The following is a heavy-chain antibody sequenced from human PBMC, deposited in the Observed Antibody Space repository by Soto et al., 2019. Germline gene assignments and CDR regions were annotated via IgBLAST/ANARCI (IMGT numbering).Heavy chain of an antibody. D-gene: IGHD4-17*01. CDR1: GYTFTGYD. CDR2: ISPNSGNT. V-gene: IGHV1-18*04. J-gene: IGHJ4*02. Sequence: ASVKVSCKASGYTFTGYDMHWVRQAPGQGLEWMGWISPNSGNTNYAQKLQGRVTMTTDTSTSTAYMELRSLRSDDTAVYYCASYDSVTSTADYWGQGTLVTVSS. CDR3: ASYDSVTSTADY.